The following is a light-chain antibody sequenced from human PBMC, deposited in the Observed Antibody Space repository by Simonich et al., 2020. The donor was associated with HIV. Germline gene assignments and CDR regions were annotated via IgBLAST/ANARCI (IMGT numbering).Light chain of an antibody. Sequence: DIVMTQSPDSLAVSLGERATINCKSSQNVLYSPKNKNDLGWYQQKQGQPPKLLIYLESTRESGVSDRFSVSGSGTDFTLTITNLQAEDVAVYYCQQYLSIPRTFGQGTKVEIK. CDR3: QQYLSIPRT. CDR2: LES. CDR1: QNVLYSPKNKND. V-gene: IGKV4-1*01. J-gene: IGKJ1*01.